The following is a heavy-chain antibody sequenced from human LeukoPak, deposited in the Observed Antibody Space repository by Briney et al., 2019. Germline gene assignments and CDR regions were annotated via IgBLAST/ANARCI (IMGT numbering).Heavy chain of an antibody. CDR2: ISYDGSNK. CDR3: VRSSIVVGFDY. V-gene: IGHV3-30-3*01. D-gene: IGHD3-22*01. CDR1: GSTFSSYA. Sequence: QSGGSLRLSCAASGSTFSSYAMHWVRQAPGKGLEWVAVISYDGSNKYYADSVKGRFTISRDNSKNTLYLQMNSLRAEDTAVYYCVRSSIVVGFDYWGQGTLVTVSS. J-gene: IGHJ4*02.